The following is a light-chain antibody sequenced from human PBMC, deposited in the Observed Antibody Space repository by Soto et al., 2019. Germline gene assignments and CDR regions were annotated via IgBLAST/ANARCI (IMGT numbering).Light chain of an antibody. CDR1: QSILYSSNNKNH. J-gene: IGKJ4*01. CDR3: QQYYSTPHT. Sequence: DIVMTQSPDSLAVSLGERATINCKSSQSILYSSNNKNHLAWYQQKPGQPPRLLIYWASTRESGVPDRFSRSGSATDYTITISRLQAEDVTVYYCQQYYSTPHTFGGRKKVDI. CDR2: WAS. V-gene: IGKV4-1*01.